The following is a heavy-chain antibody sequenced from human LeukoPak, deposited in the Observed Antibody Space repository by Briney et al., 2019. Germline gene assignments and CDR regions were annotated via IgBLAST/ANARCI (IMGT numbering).Heavy chain of an antibody. CDR1: GFTFSNYA. Sequence: PGGSLRLSCAASGFTFSNYAMSWVRQAPGKGLEWVSVSTNSGRSTDYADSVKGRLTISRDNSKNTLYLQMSSLRAEDTAVYYCAKRSCSGGSCNFDYWGQGTLVTVSS. CDR2: STNSGRST. CDR3: AKRSCSGGSCNFDY. J-gene: IGHJ4*02. D-gene: IGHD2-15*01. V-gene: IGHV3-23*01.